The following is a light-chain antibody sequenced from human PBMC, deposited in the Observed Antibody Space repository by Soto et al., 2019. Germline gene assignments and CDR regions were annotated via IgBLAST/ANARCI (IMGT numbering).Light chain of an antibody. CDR1: QSISSS. J-gene: IGKJ1*01. CDR2: ATS. CDR3: QQSYSTPWT. Sequence: DIQMTQSPSSLSASVGDRVTITCRASQSISSSVTWYQQKPGKAPKLLIYATSSLQSGVPSRFSGGGSGTDYTLTIGSLQPEDFATYYCQQSYSTPWTFGQGTKVDIK. V-gene: IGKV1-39*01.